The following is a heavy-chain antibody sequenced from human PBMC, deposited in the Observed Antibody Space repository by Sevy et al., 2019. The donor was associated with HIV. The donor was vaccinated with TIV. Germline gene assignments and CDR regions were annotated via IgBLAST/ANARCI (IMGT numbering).Heavy chain of an antibody. CDR3: TRNGGAFDIGFDP. V-gene: IGHV3-48*03. CDR2: ISSSGSSI. CDR1: GFTFSSYD. D-gene: IGHD2-15*01. Sequence: GGSLRLSCTASGFTFSSYDMNWVRQAPGKGLEWVSKISSSGSSIYYADSMKGRFTISRDNAKNSLNLQMNSLRAEDTAVYYCTRNGGAFDIGFDPWGQGTLVTVSS. J-gene: IGHJ5*02.